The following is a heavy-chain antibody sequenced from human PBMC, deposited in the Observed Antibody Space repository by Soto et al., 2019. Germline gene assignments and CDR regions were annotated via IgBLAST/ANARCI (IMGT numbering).Heavy chain of an antibody. CDR3: VKKNPTSGYYDF. J-gene: IGHJ4*02. D-gene: IGHD2-2*01. Sequence: GGSLRLSCAASGFIFSSSAMTWIRQAPGKGLEWVSGILGTGDTTYYADSVKGRFSISRDNSKNMMFLQMDSLRADDTAVYYCVKKNPTSGYYDFWGQGTLVTVSS. V-gene: IGHV3-23*01. CDR1: GFIFSSSA. CDR2: ILGTGDTT.